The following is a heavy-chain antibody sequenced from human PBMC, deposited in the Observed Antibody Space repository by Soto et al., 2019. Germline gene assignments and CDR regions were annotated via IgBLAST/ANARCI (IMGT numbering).Heavy chain of an antibody. Sequence: QVTLKESGPVLVKPTETLTLTCTVSGFSLSNARMGVSWIRQPPGKALEWLAHIFSNDEKSYSTSLKSRLTSPXXTXKXXVVLTMTNMDPVDTATYYCARSPWYYYDSSGHFAYWGQGTLVTVSS. V-gene: IGHV2-26*01. CDR2: IFSNDEK. J-gene: IGHJ4*02. D-gene: IGHD3-22*01. CDR1: GFSLSNARMG. CDR3: ARSPWYYYDSSGHFAY.